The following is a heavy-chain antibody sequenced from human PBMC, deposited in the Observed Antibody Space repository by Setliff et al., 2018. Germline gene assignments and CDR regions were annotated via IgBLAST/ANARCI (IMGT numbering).Heavy chain of an antibody. Sequence: PSETLSLTCSVSGDSVTSHFWSWVRQPPGRGLEWIGYIFHSGATNYNPSLKSRVTISFGTSKNQFSLKLTSVTAADTAVYYCARDVPFWSGYYTGYYYYYGMDVWGQGTTVTVSS. J-gene: IGHJ6*02. V-gene: IGHV4-59*02. CDR1: GDSVTSHF. D-gene: IGHD3-3*01. CDR2: IFHSGAT. CDR3: ARDVPFWSGYYTGYYYYYGMDV.